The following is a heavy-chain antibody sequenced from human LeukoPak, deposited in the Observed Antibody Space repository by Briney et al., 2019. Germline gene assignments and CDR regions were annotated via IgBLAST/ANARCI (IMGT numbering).Heavy chain of an antibody. J-gene: IGHJ6*03. Sequence: SGGSLRLSCAASGFTFSSYWMSWVQQAPGKGLEWVANIKQNGSEKYYVDSVKGRFTISRDNAKNSLYLQMNSLRAEDTAVYYCARGIWFGEQKYYYYMDVWGKGTTVTVSS. V-gene: IGHV3-7*01. D-gene: IGHD3-10*01. CDR2: IKQNGSEK. CDR1: GFTFSSYW. CDR3: ARGIWFGEQKYYYYMDV.